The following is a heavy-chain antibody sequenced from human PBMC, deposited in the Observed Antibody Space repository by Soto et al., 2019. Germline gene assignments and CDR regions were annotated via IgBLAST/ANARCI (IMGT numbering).Heavy chain of an antibody. D-gene: IGHD1-7*01. J-gene: IGHJ4*02. CDR1: GFTFSSFG. CDR2: ITSDSSTR. V-gene: IGHV3-48*02. CDR3: ARDPDGITDFDY. Sequence: VASLRLSFLLSGFTFSSFGMNRVRQAPGTGLEWISYITSDSSTRHYADFVKGRFTISRDNAKNSLYLQMNSLSDEDTAVYFCARDPDGITDFDYWGQGTQVTVSS.